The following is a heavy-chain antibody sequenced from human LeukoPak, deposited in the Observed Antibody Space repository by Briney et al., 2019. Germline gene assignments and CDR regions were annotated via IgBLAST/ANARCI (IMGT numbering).Heavy chain of an antibody. CDR1: GYTFTSYG. Sequence: GSVKVSCKASGYTFTSYGISWVRQAPGQGLEWMGWISAYNGNTNYAQKLQGRVTMTTGTSTSTAYMELRSLRSDDTAVYYCARVGEISGSYPYYFDYWGQGTLVTVSS. D-gene: IGHD3-10*01. CDR3: ARVGEISGSYPYYFDY. CDR2: ISAYNGNT. J-gene: IGHJ4*02. V-gene: IGHV1-18*01.